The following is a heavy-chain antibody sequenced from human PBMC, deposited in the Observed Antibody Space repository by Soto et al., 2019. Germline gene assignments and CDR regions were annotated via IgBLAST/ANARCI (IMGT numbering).Heavy chain of an antibody. CDR3: AKDERDYLDALDI. V-gene: IGHV3-23*01. CDR1: GFTFSSYA. D-gene: IGHD4-17*01. CDR2: ISGSGGTT. J-gene: IGHJ3*02. Sequence: GWSLRLSCAASGFTFSSYAMSWVRQAPGKGLEWVSDISGSGGTTYYADSVKGRFIISRDKSKKTLYLQMNSLRAEDTAVYYCAKDERDYLDALDIWGQGTMVTVSS.